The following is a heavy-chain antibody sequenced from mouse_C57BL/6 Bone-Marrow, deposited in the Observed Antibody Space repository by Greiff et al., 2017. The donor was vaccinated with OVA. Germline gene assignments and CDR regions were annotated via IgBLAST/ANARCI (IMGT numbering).Heavy chain of an antibody. CDR3: TYYDGFAY. CDR1: GFTFSNYW. V-gene: IGHV6-3*01. CDR2: IRLKSDNYAT. Sequence: EVQLQESGGGLVQPGGSMKLSCVASGFTFSNYWMNWVRQSPEKGLEWVAQIRLKSDNYATHYAESVKGRFTISRDDSKSSVYLQMNNLRAEDTGIYYCTYYDGFAYWGQGTLVTVSA. D-gene: IGHD2-4*01. J-gene: IGHJ3*01.